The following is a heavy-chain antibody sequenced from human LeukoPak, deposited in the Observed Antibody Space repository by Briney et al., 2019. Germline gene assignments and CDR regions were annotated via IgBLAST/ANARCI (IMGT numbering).Heavy chain of an antibody. CDR1: GGTFSSYA. Sequence: SVKVSCKASGGTFSSYAISWVRQAPGQGLEWMGRIIPIFGTANYAQKFQGRVTITTDESTSTAYMELSSLRSEDTAVYYCAMTTLTYYDILTGYPNWFDPWGQGTLVIVSS. D-gene: IGHD3-9*01. J-gene: IGHJ5*02. CDR3: AMTTLTYYDILTGYPNWFDP. V-gene: IGHV1-69*05. CDR2: IIPIFGTA.